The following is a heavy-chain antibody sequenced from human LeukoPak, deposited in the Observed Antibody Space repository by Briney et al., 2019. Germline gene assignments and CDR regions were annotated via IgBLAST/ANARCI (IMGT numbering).Heavy chain of an antibody. V-gene: IGHV4-30-2*01. CDR1: GGSISSDGYS. Sequence: SETLSLTCAVSGGSISSDGYSWSWVRQPPGKGLEWIGYIYHSGSTYYNPSLKSRVTMSIDRSKNQFSLKLSSVTAADTAVYYCARGDRNPFDYWGQGTLVTVSS. CDR3: ARGDRNPFDY. D-gene: IGHD1-14*01. CDR2: IYHSGST. J-gene: IGHJ4*02.